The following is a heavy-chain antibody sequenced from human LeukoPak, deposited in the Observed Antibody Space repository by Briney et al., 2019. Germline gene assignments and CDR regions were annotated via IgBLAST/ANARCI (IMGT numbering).Heavy chain of an antibody. CDR3: ARDSYSPGFDY. D-gene: IGHD5-18*01. CDR2: IYTSGST. J-gene: IGHJ4*02. CDR1: GGSISSGSYY. Sequence: SETLSLTCTVSGGSISSGSYYWSWIRQPAGKGLEWIGRIYTSGSTNYNPSLKSRVTISVDTSKNQFSLKLSSVTAADTAVYYCARDSYSPGFDYWGQGTLVTVSS. V-gene: IGHV4-61*02.